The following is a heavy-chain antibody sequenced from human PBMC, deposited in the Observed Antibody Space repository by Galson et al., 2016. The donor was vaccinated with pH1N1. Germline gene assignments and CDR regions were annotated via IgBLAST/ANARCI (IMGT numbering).Heavy chain of an antibody. Sequence: SVKVSCKASGGSFAKYAVSWVRQAPGQGLEWMGRIIPIYGTPNYAQKFQVRLTITADEYTTTVYMELNSLISADTAIYYCARPGRTETTKEGFAWGYGMDVWGQGTTVTVSS. J-gene: IGHJ6*02. V-gene: IGHV1-69*13. CDR2: IIPIYGTP. D-gene: IGHD1-1*01. CDR1: GGSFAKYA. CDR3: ARPGRTETTKEGFAWGYGMDV.